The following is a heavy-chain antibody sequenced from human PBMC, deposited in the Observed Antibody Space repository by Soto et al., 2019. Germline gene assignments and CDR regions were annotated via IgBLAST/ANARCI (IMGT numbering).Heavy chain of an antibody. J-gene: IGHJ4*02. D-gene: IGHD2-2*01. V-gene: IGHV4-59*08. CDR3: ARLYCSSTSCLPLVY. CDR1: GGSIKTYY. CDR2: IHYSGST. Sequence: PSETLSLTCTVSGGSIKTYYWSWIRQPPGKGLEWIGYIHYSGSTNYNPSLKSRVTISVDTSKNQFSLKLSSVTAADTAVYYCARLYCSSTSCLPLVYWGQGILVTVSS.